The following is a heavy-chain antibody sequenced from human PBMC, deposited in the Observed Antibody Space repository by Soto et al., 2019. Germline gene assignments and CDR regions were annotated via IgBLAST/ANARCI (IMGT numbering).Heavy chain of an antibody. J-gene: IGHJ2*01. D-gene: IGHD2-15*01. V-gene: IGHV3-23*01. Sequence: KGLEWLSAISDSDGTTYYAASGKGRFTISRDNSKNTLYLKMNSLRAEDTAIYFCFFFQAEDGIRDTVPVSAFLLNRSSDL. CDR2: ISDSDGTT. CDR3: FFFQAEDGIRDTVPVSAFLLNRSSDL.